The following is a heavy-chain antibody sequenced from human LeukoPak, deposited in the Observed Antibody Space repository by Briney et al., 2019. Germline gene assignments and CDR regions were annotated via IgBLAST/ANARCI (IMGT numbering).Heavy chain of an antibody. Sequence: GVSLRLSCAASGFTFSDYEMNWVRQAPGKGLEWLSYTSNGGYTADYADSVKGRLTISRDNTKNSVYLQMHSLRAEDTGLYYCARNKRDIVATIGYWSQGTLVAVAS. V-gene: IGHV3-48*03. CDR1: GFTFSDYE. CDR3: ARNKRDIVATIGY. J-gene: IGHJ4*02. D-gene: IGHD5-12*01. CDR2: TSNGGYTA.